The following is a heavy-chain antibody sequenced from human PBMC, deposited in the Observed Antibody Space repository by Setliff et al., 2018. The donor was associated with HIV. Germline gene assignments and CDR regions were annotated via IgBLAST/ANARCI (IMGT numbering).Heavy chain of an antibody. D-gene: IGHD2-8*01. CDR1: GGSISSSSHY. J-gene: IGHJ4*02. Sequence: SETLSLTCTVSGGSISSSSHYWGWIRQPPGKGLEWIGNIYYSGSIYYNPSLKSRVTISVDTSKNQFSLRLSSVTAADTAVYYCAGGSMYAYWGQGTLVTAPQ. CDR2: IYYSGSI. V-gene: IGHV4-39*01. CDR3: AGGSMYAY.